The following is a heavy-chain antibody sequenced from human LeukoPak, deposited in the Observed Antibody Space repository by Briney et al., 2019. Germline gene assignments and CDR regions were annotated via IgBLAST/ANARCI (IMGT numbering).Heavy chain of an antibody. D-gene: IGHD1-26*01. CDR3: ARQFKSGGYYRYYYYYMDV. Sequence: SSETLSLTCTVSGGSISSYYWSWIRQPPGKGLEWIGYIYTSGSTNYNPSLKSRVTISVDTSKNQFSLKLSSVTAADTAVYYCARQFKSGGYYRYYYYYMDVWGKGTTVTVSS. CDR1: GGSISSYY. V-gene: IGHV4-4*09. J-gene: IGHJ6*03. CDR2: IYTSGST.